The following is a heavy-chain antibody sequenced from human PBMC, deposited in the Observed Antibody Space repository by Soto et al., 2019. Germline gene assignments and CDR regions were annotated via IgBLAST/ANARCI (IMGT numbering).Heavy chain of an antibody. CDR2: IIPIFGTA. D-gene: IGHD6-13*01. Sequence: QVQLVQSGAEVKKPGSSVKFSCKASGGTFSSYAISWVRQAPGQGLEWMGGIIPIFGTANYAQKFQDRVTITADESRITEYIEWSSLRSEETAVYYCAQGYTDLGYWGQGTLVTGAS. CDR3: AQGYTDLGY. CDR1: GGTFSSYA. J-gene: IGHJ4*02. V-gene: IGHV1-69*12.